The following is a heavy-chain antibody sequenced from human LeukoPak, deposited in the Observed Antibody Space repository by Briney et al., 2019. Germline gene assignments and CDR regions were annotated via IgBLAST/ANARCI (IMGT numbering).Heavy chain of an antibody. D-gene: IGHD2-21*02. J-gene: IGHJ4*02. CDR1: GFTFTTFN. CDR3: AKDHANTPVVTN. Sequence: GGSLSLSCAASGFTFTTFNMNWVRQAPGKGLEWVSYISDSSSIIYYADSVKGRFTISRDNAKNSLYLQMNSLRAEDTAVYYCAKDHANTPVVTNWGQGILVSVSS. CDR2: ISDSSSII. V-gene: IGHV3-48*01.